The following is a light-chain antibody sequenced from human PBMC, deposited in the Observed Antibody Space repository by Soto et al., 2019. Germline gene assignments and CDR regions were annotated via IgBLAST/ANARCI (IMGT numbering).Light chain of an antibody. CDR1: SSDVGTYNR. Sequence: QSALTQPPSVSESPGQSVTISCTGTSSDVGTYNRVSWYQQPPGTAPKLMIYEVSNRPSGVPDRFSGSKSGNTASLTISGLQAEDDADYYCSSYTSSSTYVFGTGTKLTVL. CDR3: SSYTSSSTYV. CDR2: EVS. V-gene: IGLV2-18*02. J-gene: IGLJ1*01.